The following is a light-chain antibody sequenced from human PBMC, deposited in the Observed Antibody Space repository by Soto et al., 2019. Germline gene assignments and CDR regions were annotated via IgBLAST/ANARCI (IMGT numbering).Light chain of an antibody. CDR1: RSYVGDYNY. CDR3: SSYAGSDNLEV. Sequence: QSALTQPPSASGSPGQSVTISCTGTRSYVGDYNYVSWYQQHPGKAPKLLIYEVTKRPSGVPDRFSGSKSANTASLTVSGLQAEDEADYYCSSYAGSDNLEVFGGGTKLTVL. J-gene: IGLJ2*01. CDR2: EVT. V-gene: IGLV2-8*01.